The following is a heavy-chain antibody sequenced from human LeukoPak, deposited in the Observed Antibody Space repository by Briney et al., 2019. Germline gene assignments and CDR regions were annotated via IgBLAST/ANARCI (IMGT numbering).Heavy chain of an antibody. D-gene: IGHD6-6*01. Sequence: GGSLRLSCAASGFTFSSYGMHWVRQAPGKGLEWVAVIWYDGSNKYYADSVKGRFTISRDNSKNTLYLQMNSLRAEDTAVYYCARGRNIAARPYYFDYWGQGTLVTVSS. V-gene: IGHV3-33*01. CDR1: GFTFSSYG. CDR2: IWYDGSNK. CDR3: ARGRNIAARPYYFDY. J-gene: IGHJ4*02.